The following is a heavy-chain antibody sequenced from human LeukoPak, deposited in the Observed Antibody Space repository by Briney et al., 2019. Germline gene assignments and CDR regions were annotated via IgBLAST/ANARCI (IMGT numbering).Heavy chain of an antibody. CDR1: GFTFSSYW. CDR3: ARGRRTAYYYYYMDV. J-gene: IGHJ6*03. Sequence: GGSLRLSCAASGFTFSSYWMSWVRQAPGKGREGVANIKQDGSEKYYVDSVKGRFTISRDNAKNSLYLQMNSLRAEDTAVYYCARGRRTAYYYYYMDVWGKGTTVTVSS. D-gene: IGHD2-2*01. V-gene: IGHV3-7*01. CDR2: IKQDGSEK.